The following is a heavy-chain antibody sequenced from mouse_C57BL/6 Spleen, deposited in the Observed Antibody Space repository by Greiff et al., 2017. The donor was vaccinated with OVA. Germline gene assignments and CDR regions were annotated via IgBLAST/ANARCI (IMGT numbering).Heavy chain of an antibody. CDR3: ARRDYYGSSPSIYAMDY. Sequence: QVQLQQSGAELARPGASVKMSCKASGYTFTSYTMHWVKQRPGQGLEWIGYINPSSGYTKYNQKFKDKATLTADKSSSTAYMQLSSLTSEDSAVYYCARRDYYGSSPSIYAMDYWGQGTSVTVSS. CDR1: GYTFTSYT. J-gene: IGHJ4*01. V-gene: IGHV1-4*01. CDR2: INPSSGYT. D-gene: IGHD1-1*01.